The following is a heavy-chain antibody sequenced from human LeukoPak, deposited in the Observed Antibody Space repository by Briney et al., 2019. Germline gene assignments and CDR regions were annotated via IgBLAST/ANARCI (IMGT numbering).Heavy chain of an antibody. CDR1: GGSFSGYY. CDR3: ARLDIYYDSSGYSQFDY. V-gene: IGHV4-34*01. CDR2: IYYSGST. Sequence: SETLSLTCAVYGGSFSGYYWSWIRQPPGKGLEWIGSIYYSGSTYYNPSLKSRVTISVDTSKNQFSLKLSSVTAADTAVYYCARLDIYYDSSGYSQFDYWGQGTLVAVSS. J-gene: IGHJ4*02. D-gene: IGHD3-22*01.